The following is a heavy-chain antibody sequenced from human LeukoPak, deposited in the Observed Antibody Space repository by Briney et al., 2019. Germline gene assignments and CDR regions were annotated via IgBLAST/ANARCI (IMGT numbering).Heavy chain of an antibody. Sequence: GGSLRLSCAASGFTFRNYEMNWVRQAPGKGLEWVSYISGSVSNKYYADSVKGRFTISRDNAKTSLYLQMNSLRAEDTAVYYCARGQSKNIVGATRYGMDVWGQGTPVTVSS. J-gene: IGHJ6*02. CDR3: ARGQSKNIVGATRYGMDV. D-gene: IGHD1-26*01. V-gene: IGHV3-48*03. CDR1: GFTFRNYE. CDR2: ISGSVSNK.